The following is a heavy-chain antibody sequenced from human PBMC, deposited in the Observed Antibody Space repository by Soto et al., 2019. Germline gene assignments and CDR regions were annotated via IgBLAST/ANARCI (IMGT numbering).Heavy chain of an antibody. J-gene: IGHJ6*03. CDR1: GGSFSGYY. V-gene: IGHV4-59*08. CDR3: ASTSLGYCSGGSCDEYYYYYMDV. CDR2: IYYSGST. Sequence: SETLSLTCAVYGGSFSGYYWSWIRQPPGKGLEWIGYIYYSGSTNYNPSLKSRVTISVDTSKNQFSLKLSSVTAADTAVYYCASTSLGYCSGGSCDEYYYYYMDVWGKGTTVTVSS. D-gene: IGHD2-15*01.